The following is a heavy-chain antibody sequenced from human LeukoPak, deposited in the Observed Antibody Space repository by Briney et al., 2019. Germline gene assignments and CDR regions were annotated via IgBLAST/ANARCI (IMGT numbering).Heavy chain of an antibody. J-gene: IGHJ4*02. CDR2: IYYSGNT. D-gene: IGHD2-2*01. V-gene: IGHV4-39*01. CDR3: ARALTIPRGYFDY. Sequence: SETLSLTCTVSGGSINSISYYWGWIRQPPGKGLEWIGSIYYSGNTYYNPSLKSRVTISIDTSKNQFSLKLSSVTAADTAVYYCARALTIPRGYFDYWGQGTQVTVSS. CDR1: GGSINSISYY.